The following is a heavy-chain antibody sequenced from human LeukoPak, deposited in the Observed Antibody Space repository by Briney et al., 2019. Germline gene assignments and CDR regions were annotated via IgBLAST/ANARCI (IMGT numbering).Heavy chain of an antibody. CDR3: ATSYGGSHFDY. CDR2: IYPGDSDT. V-gene: IGHV5-51*01. CDR1: GYSFSKYW. D-gene: IGHD2-15*01. J-gene: IGHJ4*02. Sequence: GESLKISCKGSGYSFSKYWIAWVRQMPGKGLEWMGLIYPGDSDTRYSPSFQGQVTFSADKSISTAYLQWSSLKASDTAMYYCATSYGGSHFDYWGQGALVTVSS.